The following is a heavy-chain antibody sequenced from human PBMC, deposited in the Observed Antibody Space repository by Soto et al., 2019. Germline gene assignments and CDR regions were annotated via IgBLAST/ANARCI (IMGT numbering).Heavy chain of an antibody. J-gene: IGHJ4*02. D-gene: IGHD3-9*01. CDR1: GDSLSSGGHY. Sequence: SETLSLTXTVSGDSLSSGGHYWSWIRQHPGKGLEWIGHIYDSVNTYYSPSLRSRVTISADMSKNQFSLNLRSVTAADTAVYYCARVDHRGYFAILTDYWGQGTLVTVSS. V-gene: IGHV4-31*02. CDR3: ARVDHRGYFAILTDY. CDR2: IYDSVNT.